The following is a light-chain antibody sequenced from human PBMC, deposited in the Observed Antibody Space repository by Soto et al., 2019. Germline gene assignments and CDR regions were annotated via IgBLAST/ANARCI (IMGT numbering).Light chain of an antibody. CDR2: RNN. CDR3: AAWDDSLSGWV. CDR1: SSNIGSTS. V-gene: IGLV1-47*01. J-gene: IGLJ3*02. Sequence: QSVLTQPPSASGTPGQRVTISCSGSSSNIGSTSVYWFQQVPVTAPKLLIYRNNQRPSGVPDRFSGSKSGTSASLAISGLRSEDEADYYCAAWDDSLSGWVFGGGTQLTVL.